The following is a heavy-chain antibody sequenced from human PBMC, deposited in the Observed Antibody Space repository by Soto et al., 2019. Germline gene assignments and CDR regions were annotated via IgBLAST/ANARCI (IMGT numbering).Heavy chain of an antibody. Sequence: EVQLVESGGGLVKPGGSLRLSCVASGFSFSEYTMSWVRQAPGKGLDWVSTISSTTHYIYYADSMRGRFTISRDNAKNAVYLEMNSLRAEDTAVYYCARESEDLTSNFDYWGQGTLVTVSS. CDR2: ISSTTHYI. V-gene: IGHV3-21*02. CDR3: ARESEDLTSNFDY. CDR1: GFSFSEYT. J-gene: IGHJ4*02.